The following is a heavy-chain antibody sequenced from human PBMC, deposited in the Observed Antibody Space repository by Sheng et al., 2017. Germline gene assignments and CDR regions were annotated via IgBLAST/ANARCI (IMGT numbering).Heavy chain of an antibody. CDR1: GGSISSSSYY. CDR2: IYYSGST. Sequence: QLQLQESGPGLVKPSETLSLTCTVSGGSISSSSYYWGWIRQPPGKGLEWIGSIYYSGSTYYNPSLKSRVTISVDTSKNQFSLKLSSVTAADTAVYYCASGNVLRFLEWLASTPSWFDPGAREPWSP. D-gene: IGHD3-3*01. V-gene: IGHV4-39*01. J-gene: IGHJ5*02. CDR3: ASGNVLRFLEWLASTPSWFDP.